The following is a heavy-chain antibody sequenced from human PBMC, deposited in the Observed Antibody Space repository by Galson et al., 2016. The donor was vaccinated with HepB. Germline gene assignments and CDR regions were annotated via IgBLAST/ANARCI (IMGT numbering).Heavy chain of an antibody. D-gene: IGHD6-13*01. CDR1: GFTFSSYS. V-gene: IGHV3-21*01. J-gene: IGHJ4*02. CDR2: IRSSGSDM. Sequence: SLRLSCAASGFTFSSYSMNWVRQAPGKGLEWVSSIRSSGSDMFYADSVEGRFTISRDNAKNSLFLQMNSLRAEDTALYYCARSKAEYTSTWYPNDYWGQGTLVTVSS. CDR3: ARSKAEYTSTWYPNDY.